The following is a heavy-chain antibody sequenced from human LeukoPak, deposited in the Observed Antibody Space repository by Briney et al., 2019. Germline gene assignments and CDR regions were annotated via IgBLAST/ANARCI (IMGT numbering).Heavy chain of an antibody. CDR3: ARGFSSSWYYYYYYMDV. CDR2: MNPNSGNT. CDR1: GCTFTSYD. V-gene: IGHV1-8*03. D-gene: IGHD6-13*01. J-gene: IGHJ6*03. Sequence: ASVKVSCKASGCTFTSYDINWVREATGQGLEWMGWMNPNSGNTGYAQKFQGRVTITRNTSISTAYMELSSLRSEDTAVYYCARGFSSSWYYYYYYMDVWGKGTTVTVSS.